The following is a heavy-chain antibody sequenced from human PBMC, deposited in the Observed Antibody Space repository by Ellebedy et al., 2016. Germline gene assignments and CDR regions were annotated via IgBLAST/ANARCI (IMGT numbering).Heavy chain of an antibody. D-gene: IGHD3-22*01. CDR1: GFTFSSYG. CDR3: ASCSSGYYGYFQH. J-gene: IGHJ1*01. V-gene: IGHV3-33*01. Sequence: GESLKISCAASGFTFSSYGMHWVRQAPGKGLEWVAVIWYDGSNKYYADSVKGRFTISRDNSKNTLYLQMNSLRAEDTAVYFCASCSSGYYGYFQHWGQGTLVTVSS. CDR2: IWYDGSNK.